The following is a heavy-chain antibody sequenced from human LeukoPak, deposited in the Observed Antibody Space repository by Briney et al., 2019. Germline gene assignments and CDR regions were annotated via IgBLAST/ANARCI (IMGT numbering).Heavy chain of an antibody. D-gene: IGHD2-15*01. J-gene: IGHJ4*02. V-gene: IGHV3-74*01. CDR2: INSDGRST. Sequence: GGSLRLSCAASGFSFNDYWMYWVRHAPGKGLVWVSRINSDGRSTSYADSVKGRFTISRDNAKNTLYLQMNSLRAEDTAVYYCARDLSGGRCYSDYWGQGTLVTVSS. CDR1: GFSFNDYW. CDR3: ARDLSGGRCYSDY.